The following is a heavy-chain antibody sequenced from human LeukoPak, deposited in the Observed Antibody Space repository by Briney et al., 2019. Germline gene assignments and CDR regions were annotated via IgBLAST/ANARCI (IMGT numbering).Heavy chain of an antibody. J-gene: IGHJ4*02. Sequence: PGGSLRLSCAASGFTFDDYAMHWVRQAPGKGLEWVSGISWNSGSIGYADSVKGRFTISRDNAKNSLYLQMNSLRAEDTALYYCAKDGSSSWDYFDYWGQGTLVTASS. CDR1: GFTFDDYA. V-gene: IGHV3-9*01. CDR2: ISWNSGSI. CDR3: AKDGSSSWDYFDY. D-gene: IGHD6-13*01.